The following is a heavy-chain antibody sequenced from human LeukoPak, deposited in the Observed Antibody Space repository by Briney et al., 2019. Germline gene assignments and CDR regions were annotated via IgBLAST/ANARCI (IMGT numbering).Heavy chain of an antibody. CDR2: IYYSGST. V-gene: IGHV4-59*08. Sequence: PSETLSLTCSVSDGSMGTYYWGWIRQPPGKGLEWIGYIYYSGSTTYNPSLKSRVTVSVDTSKNQFSLKLTSMTAADTAVYYCARGRLGRQHASFFDSWGQGTLVTVSP. CDR3: ARGRLGRQHASFFDS. J-gene: IGHJ4*02. CDR1: DGSMGTYY. D-gene: IGHD2-2*01.